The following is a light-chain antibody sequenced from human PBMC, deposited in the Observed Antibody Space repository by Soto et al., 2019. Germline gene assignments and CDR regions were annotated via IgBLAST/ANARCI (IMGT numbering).Light chain of an antibody. CDR2: GAS. Sequence: EMVITQSPATLSVSPGERATLSCRASQSVSSNLAWYQVNPGQAPRLLIYGASARATGIPARFSGSGSGTEFTLTISSLQSEDFAVYYCQQYNDWPWTFGQGTKV. J-gene: IGKJ1*01. CDR1: QSVSSN. CDR3: QQYNDWPWT. V-gene: IGKV3-15*01.